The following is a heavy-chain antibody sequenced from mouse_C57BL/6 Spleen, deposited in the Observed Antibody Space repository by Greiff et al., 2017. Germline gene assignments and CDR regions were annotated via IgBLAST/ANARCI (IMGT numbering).Heavy chain of an antibody. J-gene: IGHJ4*01. CDR1: GFNIKDYY. V-gene: IGHV14-1*01. Sequence: VQLQQSGAELVRPGASVKLSCTASGFNIKDYYMHWVKQRPEQGLEWIGRIDPEDGDTEYAPKFQGKATMTADTSSNTAYLQRSSLTSEDTAVYYCTDYGNYHYAMDYWGQGTSVTVSS. CDR3: TDYGNYHYAMDY. D-gene: IGHD2-1*01. CDR2: IDPEDGDT.